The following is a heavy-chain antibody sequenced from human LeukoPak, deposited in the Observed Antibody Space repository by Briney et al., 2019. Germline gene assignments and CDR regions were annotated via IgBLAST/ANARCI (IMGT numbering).Heavy chain of an antibody. CDR3: ARDLGYSSGWLDY. D-gene: IGHD6-19*01. V-gene: IGHV4-59*01. CDR1: GGSISSYY. CDR2: IYYSGST. Sequence: KSSETLSLTCTVSGGSISSYYWSWIRQPPGKGLEWIGYIYYSGSTNYNPSLKSRVTISVDTSKNQFSLKLSSVTAADTAVYYCARDLGYSSGWLDYWGQGTLVTVSS. J-gene: IGHJ4*02.